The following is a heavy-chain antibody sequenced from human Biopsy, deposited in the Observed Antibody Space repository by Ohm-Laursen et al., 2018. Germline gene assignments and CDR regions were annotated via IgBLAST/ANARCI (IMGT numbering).Heavy chain of an antibody. D-gene: IGHD3-16*01. Sequence: SLRLSCTASGFTFTSYTLTWVRQAPGRGLEWVSSISSTSDYIYYADSVKGRFTISRDSAKNSLYLQMNSLRAEDTAVYYCARDLTWGSYFDSWGQGSLVTVSS. CDR3: ARDLTWGSYFDS. CDR2: ISSTSDYI. V-gene: IGHV3-21*04. J-gene: IGHJ4*02. CDR1: GFTFTSYT.